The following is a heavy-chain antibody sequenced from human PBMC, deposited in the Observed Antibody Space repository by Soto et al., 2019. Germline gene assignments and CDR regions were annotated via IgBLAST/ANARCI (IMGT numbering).Heavy chain of an antibody. Sequence: QVQVVQSGAEVKKPGASVSVSCKASGYTFTNYYIDWVRQAPGQGLEWMGIITPNGGSTTYVQKFQGRVTMTRDTSTSTVYMELSSLRSEVTAVYYCASAAWTTVTNRLNDVFDVWGQGTMVTVSS. CDR2: ITPNGGST. D-gene: IGHD4-4*01. J-gene: IGHJ3*01. V-gene: IGHV1-46*03. CDR3: ASAAWTTVTNRLNDVFDV. CDR1: GYTFTNYY.